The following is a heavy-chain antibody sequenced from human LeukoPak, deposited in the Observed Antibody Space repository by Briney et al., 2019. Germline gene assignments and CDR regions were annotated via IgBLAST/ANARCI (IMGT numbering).Heavy chain of an antibody. CDR2: IYHSGST. Sequence: RSSETLSLTCTVSGYSISSGYYWGWIRQPPGKGLEWIGSIYHSGSTYYNPSLKSRVTISVDTSKNQFSLKLSSVTAADTAVYYCARGSVVVAAHDYWGQGTLVTVSS. J-gene: IGHJ4*02. V-gene: IGHV4-38-2*02. D-gene: IGHD2-15*01. CDR3: ARGSVVVAAHDY. CDR1: GYSISSGYY.